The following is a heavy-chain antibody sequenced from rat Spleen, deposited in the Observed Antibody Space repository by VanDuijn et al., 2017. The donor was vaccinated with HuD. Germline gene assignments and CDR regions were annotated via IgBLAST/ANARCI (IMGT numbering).Heavy chain of an antibody. D-gene: IGHD1-12*01. CDR2: ISHSGAST. CDR1: GFTFSNYG. CDR3: ATHISGYFGY. J-gene: IGHJ2*01. Sequence: EVQLVESGGGLVQPGRSLKLSCAASGFTFSNYGMHWCRQAPTKGLEWVASISHSGASTHYRDSVKGRFTISRNNAESTLYLQMDSLRSEDTATYYCATHISGYFGYWGLRVMVTVSS. V-gene: IGHV5-19*01.